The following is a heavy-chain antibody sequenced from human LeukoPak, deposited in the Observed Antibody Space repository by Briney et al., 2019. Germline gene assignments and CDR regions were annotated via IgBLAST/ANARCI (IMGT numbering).Heavy chain of an antibody. J-gene: IGHJ3*02. CDR1: GGSISSYY. Sequence: SETLSLTCTVSGGSISSYYWSWIRQPPGKGLEWIGYIYYSGSTNYNPSLKSRVTISVDTSKNQFSLKLSSVTAADTAVYYCARGRGYSSGWFESVHAFDIWGQGTMVTVSS. V-gene: IGHV4-59*08. D-gene: IGHD6-19*01. CDR3: ARGRGYSSGWFESVHAFDI. CDR2: IYYSGST.